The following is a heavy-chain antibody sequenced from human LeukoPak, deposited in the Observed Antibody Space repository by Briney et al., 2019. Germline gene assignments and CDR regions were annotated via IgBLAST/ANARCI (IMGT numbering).Heavy chain of an antibody. CDR3: ARDRRCSSTSCPEDYYYYYMDV. J-gene: IGHJ6*03. D-gene: IGHD2-2*01. CDR1: GGSISSYY. V-gene: IGHV4-4*07. CDR2: IYTSGST. Sequence: SETLSLTCTVSGGSISSYYWSWIRQPAGKGLEWIGRIYTSGSTNYNPSLKSRVTMSVDTSKNQFSLKLSSVTAADTAVYYCARDRRCSSTSCPEDYYYYYMDVWGKGTTVTVPS.